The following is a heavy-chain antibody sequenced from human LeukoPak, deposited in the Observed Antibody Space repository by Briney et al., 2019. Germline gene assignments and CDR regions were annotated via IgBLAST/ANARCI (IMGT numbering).Heavy chain of an antibody. CDR3: AKDSRRYYDSSPHPGY. J-gene: IGHJ4*02. CDR2: IRYDGSNK. V-gene: IGHV3-30*02. CDR1: GFTFSSYG. Sequence: PGGSLRLSCAASGFTFSSYGMHWVRQAPGKGLEWVAFIRYDGSNKYYADSVKGRFTISRDNSKNTLYLQMNSLRAEDTAVYYCAKDSRRYYDSSPHPGYWGQGTLVTVSS. D-gene: IGHD3-22*01.